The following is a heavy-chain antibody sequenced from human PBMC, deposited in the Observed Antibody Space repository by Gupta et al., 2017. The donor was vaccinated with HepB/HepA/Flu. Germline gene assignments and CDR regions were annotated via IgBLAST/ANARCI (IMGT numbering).Heavy chain of an antibody. J-gene: IGHJ4*02. V-gene: IGHV4-34*01. CDR2: INHSGST. Sequence: QVQLQQWGAGLLKPSETLSLTCAVYGGSFSGYYWSWIRQPPGKGLEWIGEINHSGSTNYNPSLKSRVTISVDTSKNQFSLKLSSVTAADTAVYYCASPPPDGDYAESDYWGQGTLVTVSS. CDR3: ASPPPDGDYAESDY. CDR1: GGSFSGYY. D-gene: IGHD4-17*01.